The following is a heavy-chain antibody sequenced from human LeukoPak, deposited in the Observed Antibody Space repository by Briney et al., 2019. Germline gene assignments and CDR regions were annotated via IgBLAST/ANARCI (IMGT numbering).Heavy chain of an antibody. CDR3: AKERYSNYPFDY. Sequence: GGSLRLSCAASGFTFSSYGMHWVRQAPGKGLEWVAFIRYDGSNKYYADSVKGRFTIPRDNSKNTLYLQMNSLRAEDTAVYYCAKERYSNYPFDYWGQGTLVTVSS. CDR1: GFTFSSYG. D-gene: IGHD4-11*01. CDR2: IRYDGSNK. V-gene: IGHV3-30*02. J-gene: IGHJ4*02.